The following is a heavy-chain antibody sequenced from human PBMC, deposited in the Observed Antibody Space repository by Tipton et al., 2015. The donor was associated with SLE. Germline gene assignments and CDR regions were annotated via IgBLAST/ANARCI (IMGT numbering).Heavy chain of an antibody. D-gene: IGHD2/OR15-2a*01. CDR2: MHHSGVT. CDR3: ARRIRRFAFDI. V-gene: IGHV4-38-2*02. J-gene: IGHJ3*02. CDR1: GFSVSGGFY. Sequence: TLSLTCTVSGFSVSGGFYWGWIRQSPGKGLEWIASMHHSGVTYYNPSLKSRLAISLDKSKNQFSLKLNSLTAADTAVYYCARRIRRFAFDIWGQGTMVTVSS.